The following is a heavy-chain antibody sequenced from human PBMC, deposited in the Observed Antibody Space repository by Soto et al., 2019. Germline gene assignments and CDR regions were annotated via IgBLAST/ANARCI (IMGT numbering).Heavy chain of an antibody. Sequence: GESLKISCAASGFTFDDYGMSWVRQAPGKGLEWVSGINWNGGSTGYADSVKGRFTISRDNAKNSLYLQMNSLRAEDTALYHCARDDMITFGGVIDPGPFDYWGQGTLVTVSS. V-gene: IGHV3-20*01. D-gene: IGHD3-16*02. CDR2: INWNGGST. CDR1: GFTFDDYG. CDR3: ARDDMITFGGVIDPGPFDY. J-gene: IGHJ4*02.